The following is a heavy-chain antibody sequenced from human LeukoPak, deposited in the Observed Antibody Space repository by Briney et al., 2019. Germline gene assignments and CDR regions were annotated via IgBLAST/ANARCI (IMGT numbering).Heavy chain of an antibody. V-gene: IGHV1-69*05. CDR3: AMESVGSSTSRDY. D-gene: IGHD2-2*01. J-gene: IGHJ4*02. CDR1: GGTFSSYA. CDR2: IIPIFGTA. Sequence: SVKVSCKASGGTFSSYAISWVRQAPGQGLEWMGGIIPIFGTANYAQKFQGRVTITTDESTSTAYMELSSLRSEDTAVYYCAMESVGSSTSRDYWGQGTLVTVSS.